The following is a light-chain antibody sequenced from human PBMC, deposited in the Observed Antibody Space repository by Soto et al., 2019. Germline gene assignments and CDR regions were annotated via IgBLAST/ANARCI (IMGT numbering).Light chain of an antibody. Sequence: EVVLTPSPGTLSLSPVEGATLSCRASQSVSSFLAWYQQKPGQAPRLLIYDASKRATGVPARFSGSGSGTEFTLTIRNLQPDDFATYYCQQYNSFPWTFGLGTKVDI. CDR3: QQYNSFPWT. CDR1: QSVSSF. J-gene: IGKJ1*01. V-gene: IGKV3-11*01. CDR2: DAS.